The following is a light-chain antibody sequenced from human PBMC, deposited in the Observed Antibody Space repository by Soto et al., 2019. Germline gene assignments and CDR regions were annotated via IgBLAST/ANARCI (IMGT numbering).Light chain of an antibody. CDR2: GAS. CDR3: QQYNNWPLG. J-gene: IGKJ4*01. CDR1: QSVSSN. Sequence: EIVMTQSPATLSVSPGERATLSCRASQSVSSNLAWYQQKPGQAPRLLIYGASTRATGIPARFSGSGSGTEFTLTISSLQSEEFAVYYCQQYNNWPLGFGGGTKVEIK. V-gene: IGKV3-15*01.